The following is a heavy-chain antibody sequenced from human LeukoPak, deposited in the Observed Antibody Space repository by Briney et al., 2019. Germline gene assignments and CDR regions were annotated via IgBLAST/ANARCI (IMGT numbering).Heavy chain of an antibody. CDR1: GGSISGYY. V-gene: IGHV4-59*08. CDR2: IYYSGST. CDR3: ARHGIGGMDV. Sequence: PSETLSLTCTGSGGSISGYYWSWIRQPPGKGLEWIGYIYYSGSTNYNPSLKSRVTISVDTSKNQFSLKLSSVTAADTAVYYCARHGIGGMDVWGQGTTVTVSS. J-gene: IGHJ6*02. D-gene: IGHD1-14*01.